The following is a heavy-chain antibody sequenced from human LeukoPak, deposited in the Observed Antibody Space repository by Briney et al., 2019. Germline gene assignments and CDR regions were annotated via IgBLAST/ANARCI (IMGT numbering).Heavy chain of an antibody. Sequence: GGSLRLSCVVSGFNFGSYWMHWVRQVPGKGLLWVSRMDTDGRTTDYADSVKGRFTISRDNAKNTLYLQMNSLRVDDTALYYCATDLSGSEDRWGQGTLVTVSS. D-gene: IGHD1-26*01. CDR1: GFNFGSYW. V-gene: IGHV3-74*01. J-gene: IGHJ5*02. CDR2: MDTDGRTT. CDR3: ATDLSGSEDR.